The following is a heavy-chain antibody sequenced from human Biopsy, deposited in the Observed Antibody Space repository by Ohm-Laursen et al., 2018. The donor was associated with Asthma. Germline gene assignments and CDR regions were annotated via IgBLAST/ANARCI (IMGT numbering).Heavy chain of an antibody. CDR1: GFMFSDYV. J-gene: IGHJ4*02. CDR2: ISYDGSSI. V-gene: IGHV3-30-3*01. CDR3: AREGVAGTHIED. D-gene: IGHD6-19*01. Sequence: SLRLSCAASGFMFSDYVFHWVRQAPGKGLEWVAVISYDGSSIYYADSVKGRFTISRDNSKNTLSLQMNSLTAEDTAVYYCAREGVAGTHIEDWGQGTLVTVSS.